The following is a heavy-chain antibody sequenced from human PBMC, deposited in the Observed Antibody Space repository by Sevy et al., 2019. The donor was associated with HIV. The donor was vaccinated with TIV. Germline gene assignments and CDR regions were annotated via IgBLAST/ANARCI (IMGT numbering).Heavy chain of an antibody. V-gene: IGHV4-31*03. Sequence: SETLSLTCTVSGGSISSGGYYWSWIRQHPGKGLEWIGYIYCSGSTYYNPSLKSRVTISVDTSKNQFSLKLSSVTAADTAVYYCARANYDFWSGYYTGSVRAFDIWGQGTMVIVSS. CDR2: IYCSGST. D-gene: IGHD3-3*01. J-gene: IGHJ3*02. CDR1: GGSISSGGYY. CDR3: ARANYDFWSGYYTGSVRAFDI.